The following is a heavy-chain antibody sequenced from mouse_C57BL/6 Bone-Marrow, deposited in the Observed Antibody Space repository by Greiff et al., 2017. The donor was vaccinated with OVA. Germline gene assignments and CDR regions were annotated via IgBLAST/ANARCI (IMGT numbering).Heavy chain of an antibody. J-gene: IGHJ4*01. CDR2: IDPENGDT. V-gene: IGHV14-4*01. D-gene: IGHD2-3*01. CDR3: TTGGLDDGYPGAMDY. Sequence: EVQLQESGAELVRPGASVKLSCTASGFNIKDDYMHWVKQRPEQGLEWIGWIDPENGDTEYATKFQGKATITADTSSNTAYLQLSSLTSEDTAVYYCTTGGLDDGYPGAMDYWGQGTSVTVSS. CDR1: GFNIKDDY.